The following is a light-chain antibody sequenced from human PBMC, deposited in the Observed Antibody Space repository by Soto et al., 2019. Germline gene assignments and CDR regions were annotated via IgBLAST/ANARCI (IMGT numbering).Light chain of an antibody. V-gene: IGKV3D-15*02. CDR2: GAS. CDR3: QQYDNSPIT. J-gene: IGKJ5*01. Sequence: VLTQSPATLSVSPGERVSLSSRASQSVSDSLAWYQQKPGQAPRLLIYGASIRATDIPARFSGSGSGTEFSLTISSLQSEDFAVYYCQQYDNSPITFGQGTRLEIK. CDR1: QSVSDS.